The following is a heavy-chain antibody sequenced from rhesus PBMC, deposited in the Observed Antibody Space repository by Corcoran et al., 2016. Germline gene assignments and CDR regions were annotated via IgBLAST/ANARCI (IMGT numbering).Heavy chain of an antibody. J-gene: IGHJ4*01. Sequence: QVTLKESGPALVKPPQTLTLTCTFSGFSISTTGTGVHWIRQPPGKALKCIASFYWDDSKHYNKALKNRLTVSKDTSKNQLILTMTYMDPVDTATYFCSTGSYWGQGVLVTVSS. V-gene: IGHV2-161*01. CDR2: FYWDDSK. CDR3: STGSY. CDR1: GFSISTTGTG.